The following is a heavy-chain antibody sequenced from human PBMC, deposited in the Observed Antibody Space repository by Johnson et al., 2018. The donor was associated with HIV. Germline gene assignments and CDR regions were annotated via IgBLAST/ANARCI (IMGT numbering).Heavy chain of an antibody. V-gene: IGHV3-20*04. D-gene: IGHD3-10*01. CDR2: INGEGGST. J-gene: IGHJ3*02. Sequence: VQLVESGGGVVQPGGSLRLSCVASGFTSDDYAMSWVRQAAGKGLEWVSGINGEGGSTGYADSVQGRFTISRDNAKNSLYLQMNSLKADDTAVYFCATDQVGRSYGGKSQIWGQGTMVIVSS. CDR3: ATDQVGRSYGGKSQI. CDR1: GFTSDDYA.